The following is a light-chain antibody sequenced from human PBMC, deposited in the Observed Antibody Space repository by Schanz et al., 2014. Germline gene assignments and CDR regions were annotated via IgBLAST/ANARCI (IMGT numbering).Light chain of an antibody. CDR1: QSMGTW. J-gene: IGKJ5*01. CDR3: QQYNSYSPIT. Sequence: IHMTQSPSTLSASVGDRVTITCRASQSMGTWLAWYQQKPGKAPKLLIYDASNLEIGVPSRFSGSGSGTEFTLTISSLQPDDFATYYCQQYNSYSPITFGQGTRLEIK. V-gene: IGKV1-5*01. CDR2: DAS.